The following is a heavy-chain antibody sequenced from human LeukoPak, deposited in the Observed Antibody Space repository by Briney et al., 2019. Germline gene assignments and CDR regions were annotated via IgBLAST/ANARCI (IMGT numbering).Heavy chain of an antibody. J-gene: IGHJ4*02. D-gene: IGHD2-8*01. CDR3: VKNSRYCTKAACYDY. V-gene: IGHV3-23*01. CDR2: ITESGSNT. Sequence: GGSLRLSCTDSGLTFSSNVMTWVRQAPAGKGLEWVSVITESGSNTYYADSVKGRFTISRDNSKNTLYLLMNSLRAEDTATYYCVKNSRYCTKAACYDYWGQGTLVTVSS. CDR1: GLTFSSNV.